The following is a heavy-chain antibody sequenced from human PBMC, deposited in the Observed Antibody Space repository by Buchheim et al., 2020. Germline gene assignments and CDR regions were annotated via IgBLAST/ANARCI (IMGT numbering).Heavy chain of an antibody. CDR2: IWYDGSNK. Sequence: QVQLVESGGGVVQPGRSLRLSCAASGFTFSSYGMHWVRQAPGKGLEWVAVIWYDGSNKYYADSVKGRFTISRDNSKNTLYLQMNSLRAEDTAVYYCARGDIWFGELAYFDYWGRGTL. J-gene: IGHJ4*02. CDR3: ARGDIWFGELAYFDY. CDR1: GFTFSSYG. V-gene: IGHV3-33*01. D-gene: IGHD3-10*01.